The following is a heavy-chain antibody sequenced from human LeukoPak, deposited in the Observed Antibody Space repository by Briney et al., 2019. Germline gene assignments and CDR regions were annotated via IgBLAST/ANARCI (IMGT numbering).Heavy chain of an antibody. CDR1: GYTFTGYD. J-gene: IGHJ6*03. CDR2: INPNSGGT. V-gene: IGHV1-2*02. D-gene: IGHD2-2*01. CDR3: ARDRAFVVPAATYDYMDV. Sequence: ASLTVSCTASGYTFTGYDMHWVRHAPAPGLERMGWINPNSGGTNYAQTFQGRVTMTRDTSISTAYMELSRLRSDDTAVYYCARDRAFVVPAATYDYMDVWGKGTTVTVSS.